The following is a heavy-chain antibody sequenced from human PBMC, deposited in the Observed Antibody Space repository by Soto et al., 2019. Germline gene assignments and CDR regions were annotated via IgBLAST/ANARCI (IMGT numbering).Heavy chain of an antibody. V-gene: IGHV3-33*01. D-gene: IGHD3-10*01. Sequence: QVQVVESGGGVVQPEKSLRLSCAASGFTFSTYVMHWVRQAPGGGLEWVAVIWYDGSIKYYADPVNGRFTISRDNSKNTVYLQMNSLGAEDTAVYYCARGPRWFGESPPVNYYFDYWGQGTLVTVSS. CDR1: GFTFSTYV. CDR3: ARGPRWFGESPPVNYYFDY. J-gene: IGHJ4*02. CDR2: IWYDGSIK.